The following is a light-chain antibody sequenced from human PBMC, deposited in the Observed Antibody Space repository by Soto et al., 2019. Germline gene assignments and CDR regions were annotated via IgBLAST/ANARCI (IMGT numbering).Light chain of an antibody. J-gene: IGLJ2*01. V-gene: IGLV2-8*01. Sequence: QSALTQPPSASGSPGQSVTISCTGTSSDVGGYNYVSWYQQHPGKAPKLLIFEVSKRSSGVPDRFSGSTSGNTASLTVSGLKAEDVADYYCSSYAGSNTFVVFGGGTQLTVL. CDR3: SSYAGSNTFVV. CDR1: SSDVGGYNY. CDR2: EVS.